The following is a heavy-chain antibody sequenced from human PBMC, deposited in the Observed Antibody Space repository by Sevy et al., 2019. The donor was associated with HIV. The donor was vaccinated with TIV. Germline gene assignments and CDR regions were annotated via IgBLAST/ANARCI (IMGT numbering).Heavy chain of an antibody. Sequence: SETLSLTCTVSGGSVSSGSYYWSWIRQPPGKGLEWIGYIYYSGSNNYNPSLKSRVTISVDTSKTQFSLKLSSVTAADTAVYYCARDRGRYCSSTSCSYYYYGMDVWGQGTTVTVSS. V-gene: IGHV4-61*01. J-gene: IGHJ6*02. CDR3: ARDRGRYCSSTSCSYYYYGMDV. D-gene: IGHD2-2*01. CDR2: IYYSGSN. CDR1: GGSVSSGSYY.